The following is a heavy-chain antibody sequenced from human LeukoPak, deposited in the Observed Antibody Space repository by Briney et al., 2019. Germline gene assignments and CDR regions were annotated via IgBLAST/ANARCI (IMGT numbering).Heavy chain of an antibody. J-gene: IGHJ3*02. Sequence: SETLSLTCTVSGGSISSYYWSWIRQPPGKGLEWIGYIYYSGSTNYNPSLKSRVTISVDTSKNQLSLKLSSVTAADTAVYYCARTTVTTGQAFDIWGQGTMVTVSS. CDR2: IYYSGST. V-gene: IGHV4-59*08. CDR3: ARTTVTTGQAFDI. CDR1: GGSISSYY. D-gene: IGHD4-17*01.